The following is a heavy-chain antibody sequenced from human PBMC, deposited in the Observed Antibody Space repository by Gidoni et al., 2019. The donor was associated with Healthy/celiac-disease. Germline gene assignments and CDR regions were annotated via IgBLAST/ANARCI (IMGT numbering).Heavy chain of an antibody. D-gene: IGHD6-19*01. V-gene: IGHV4-39*01. CDR3: GRGGAVAGTGFDY. CDR1: GGSISSSSYY. CDR2: IYYSGST. Sequence: QLQLQESGPGLVKPSETLSLTCTVSGGSISSSSYYWGWIRQPPGKGLEWIGSIYYSGSTYYNPSLKSRVTISVDTSKNQFSLKLSSVTAADTAVYYCGRGGAVAGTGFDYWGQGTLVTVSS. J-gene: IGHJ4*02.